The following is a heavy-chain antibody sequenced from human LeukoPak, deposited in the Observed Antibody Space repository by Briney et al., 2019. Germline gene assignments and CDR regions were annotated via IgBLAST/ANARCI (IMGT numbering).Heavy chain of an antibody. Sequence: QLGGSLKLSCAASGFTVTNSYMGWVRQAPGKGLEWVSLIYSGGATDYAASVKGRFTISRDNSKNTLYLQMDSLRAEDTAVYYCARGMYYYDSGGYYFDYWGQGSQVTVSS. V-gene: IGHV3-53*01. CDR1: GFTVTNSY. CDR2: IYSGGAT. CDR3: ARGMYYYDSGGYYFDY. D-gene: IGHD3-22*01. J-gene: IGHJ4*02.